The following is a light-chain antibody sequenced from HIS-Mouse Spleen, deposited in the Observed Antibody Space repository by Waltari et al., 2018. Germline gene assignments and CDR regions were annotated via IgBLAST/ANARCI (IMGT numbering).Light chain of an antibody. CDR1: SSDVGGYNY. CDR2: DVS. V-gene: IGLV2-14*03. Sequence: QSALTQPASVSGSPGQSITISCTGTSSDVGGYNYVSWYQQHPGKAPKLMIYDVSNRPSGVSNRFSGSKSGNTASLTISGIQAEDEADYYCSSYTSSSILYVFGTGTKVTVL. J-gene: IGLJ1*01. CDR3: SSYTSSSILYV.